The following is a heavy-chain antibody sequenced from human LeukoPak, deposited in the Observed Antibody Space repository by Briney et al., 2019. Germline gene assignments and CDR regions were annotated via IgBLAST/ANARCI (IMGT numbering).Heavy chain of an antibody. CDR3: ARLEIAVAAHFDY. J-gene: IGHJ4*02. CDR1: GGSISSSSYY. Sequence: SETLSLTCTVSGGSISSSSYYWGWIRQPPGKGLEWIGSIYYSGSTYYNPSLKSRVTISVDTSKNQFSLKLSSVTAADAAVYYCARLEIAVAAHFDYWGQGTLVTVSS. CDR2: IYYSGST. D-gene: IGHD6-19*01. V-gene: IGHV4-39*01.